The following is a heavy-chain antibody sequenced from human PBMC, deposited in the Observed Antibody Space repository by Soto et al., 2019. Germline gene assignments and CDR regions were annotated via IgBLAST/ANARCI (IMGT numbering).Heavy chain of an antibody. CDR2: ISGGGSYI. J-gene: IGHJ6*02. CDR1: GFSFSDEN. V-gene: IGHV3-21*06. Sequence: GCSVGLDSSASGFSFSDENMSWVRQVPGKGLEWVSGISGGGSYIFYADSVQGRFSISRDNPKNSLFLEMNSLRVEDTAVYYCARDSDCHSTSCFFPPHVWGQGTTVTVSS. CDR3: ARDSDCHSTSCFFPPHV. D-gene: IGHD2-2*01.